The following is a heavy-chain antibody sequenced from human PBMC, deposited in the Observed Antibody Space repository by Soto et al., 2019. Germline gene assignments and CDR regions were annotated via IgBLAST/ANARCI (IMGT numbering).Heavy chain of an antibody. CDR3: AKHQLWASGTIDY. V-gene: IGHV3-30*18. D-gene: IGHD3-10*01. J-gene: IGHJ4*02. CDR1: GFTFSSYG. CDR2: ISYDGSNK. Sequence: QVQLVESGGGVVQPGRSLRLSCAASGFTFSSYGMHWVRQAPGKGLEWVAVISYDGSNKYYEDSVKGRFTISRDNSKNTLYLQMNSLRAEDTAVYYCAKHQLWASGTIDYWGQGTLVTVSS.